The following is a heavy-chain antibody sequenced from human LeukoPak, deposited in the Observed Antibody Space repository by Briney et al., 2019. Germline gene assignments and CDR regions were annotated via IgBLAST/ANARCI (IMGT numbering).Heavy chain of an antibody. D-gene: IGHD1/OR15-1a*01. CDR3: AKGGEQVTWNFQN. J-gene: IGHJ1*01. V-gene: IGHV3-74*01. Sequence: GGSLRLSCAASGFTFSSYWMHWVRQAPGKGLVWVSRINSDGSSTSYADSVKGRFTISRDNSKNTLYLQMNSLRAEDTAVYYCAKGGEQVTWNFQNWGQGTLVTVSS. CDR1: GFTFSSYW. CDR2: INSDGSST.